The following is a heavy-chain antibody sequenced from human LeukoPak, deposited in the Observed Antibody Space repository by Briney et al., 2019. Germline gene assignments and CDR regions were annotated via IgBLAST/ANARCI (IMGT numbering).Heavy chain of an antibody. CDR2: ISYDETNK. J-gene: IGHJ4*02. D-gene: IGHD5-24*01. CDR1: GLTFSSYA. V-gene: IGHV3-30*04. CDR3: ARDSIEWMATTMSGDRLPRIFDH. Sequence: GGSLRLSCAPSGLTFSSYAMHWVREAPRKGLEWVAFISYDETNKSYADSVKSRFTISRDNSNNTLYLQMNSLRAEDTAVYYCARDSIEWMATTMSGDRLPRIFDHWGQGTLVTVSS.